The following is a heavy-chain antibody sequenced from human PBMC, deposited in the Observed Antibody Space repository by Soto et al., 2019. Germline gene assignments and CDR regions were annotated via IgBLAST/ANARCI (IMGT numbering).Heavy chain of an antibody. Sequence: SETLSLTCAVYSGSFSGYYYSWIRQSPGKGLEWIGEITHGGSTTYSPSLKSRVTMSLDTSKNQFSLNMTSMTAADTAVYYCARGRLFLTTSGLAITYFDYWGQGTLVTVSS. CDR2: ITHGGST. V-gene: IGHV4-34*01. CDR3: ARGRLFLTTSGLAITYFDY. J-gene: IGHJ4*02. D-gene: IGHD3-3*01. CDR1: SGSFSGYY.